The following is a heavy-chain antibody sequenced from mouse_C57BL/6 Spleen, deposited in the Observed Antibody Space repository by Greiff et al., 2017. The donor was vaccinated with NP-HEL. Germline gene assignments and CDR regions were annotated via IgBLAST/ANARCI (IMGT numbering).Heavy chain of an antibody. D-gene: IGHD1-1*01. V-gene: IGHV1-42*01. CDR3: APSPYYYGSSPFAY. CDR1: GYSFTGYY. CDR2: INPSTGGT. Sequence: EVKVEESGPELVQPGASVKISCKASGYSFTGYYMNWVKQSPEKSLEWIGEINPSTGGTTYNQKFKAKATLTVDKSSSTAYMQLKSLTSEDSAVYYCAPSPYYYGSSPFAYWGQGTLVTVSA. J-gene: IGHJ3*01.